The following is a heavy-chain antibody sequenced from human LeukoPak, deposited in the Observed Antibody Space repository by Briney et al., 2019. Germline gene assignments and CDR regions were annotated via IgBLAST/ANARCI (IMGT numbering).Heavy chain of an antibody. CDR1: GFTFSSYS. CDR2: ISSSSSYI. J-gene: IGHJ4*02. D-gene: IGHD1-26*01. Sequence: GGSLRLSCAASGFTFSSYSMNWVRQAPGKGLEWVSSISSSSSYIYYADSVKGRFTISRDNSRNTLYLQMNSLRAEDTAVYYCASGSPDLVGPTIFAYWGQGTLVTVSS. CDR3: ASGSPDLVGPTIFAY. V-gene: IGHV3-21*04.